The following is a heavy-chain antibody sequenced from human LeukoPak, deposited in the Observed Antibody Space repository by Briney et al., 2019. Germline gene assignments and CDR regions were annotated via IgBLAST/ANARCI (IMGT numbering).Heavy chain of an antibody. V-gene: IGHV4-39*07. D-gene: IGHD3-16*01. Sequence: SETLSLTCTVSGGSISSSSYYWGWIRQPPGKGLEWIGSIYYSGSTYYNPSLKSRVTISVDTSKNQFSLKLSSVTAADTAVYYCAGGGDAFDYWGQGTLVTVSS. J-gene: IGHJ4*02. CDR1: GGSISSSSYY. CDR3: AGGGDAFDY. CDR2: IYYSGST.